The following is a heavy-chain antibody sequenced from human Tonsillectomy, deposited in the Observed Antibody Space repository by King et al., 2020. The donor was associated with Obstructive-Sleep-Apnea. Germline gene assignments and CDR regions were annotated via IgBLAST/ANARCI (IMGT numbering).Heavy chain of an antibody. D-gene: IGHD5-24*01. V-gene: IGHV3-21*01. Sequence: VQLVESGGGLVKPGGSLRLSCAASGFTFSSYSMNWVRQAPGKGLEWVSSISSSSSYIYYADSVKGRFTISRDNAKNSLYLQMNSLRAEDTAVYYCARDSPKRRWLQFSYWGHGTLVTVSS. CDR2: ISSSSSYI. CDR1: GFTFSSYS. J-gene: IGHJ4*01. CDR3: ARDSPKRRWLQFSY.